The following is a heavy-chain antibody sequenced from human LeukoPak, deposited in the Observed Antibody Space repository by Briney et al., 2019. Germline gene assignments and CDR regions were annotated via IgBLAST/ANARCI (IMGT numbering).Heavy chain of an antibody. V-gene: IGHV3-64*02. CDR1: GFTFGTYA. CDR3: AKPLTSYSSGFSDVFDV. D-gene: IGHD5-18*01. CDR2: ITTNGGNT. Sequence: QTGGSLRLSCAASGFTFGTYAMHWVRQAPGKGLEHVSTITTNGGNTYYADSVKGRFTISRDNSKDTLFLQMGSLRAEDMAVYYCAKPLTSYSSGFSDVFDVWGHGSMVTVSS. J-gene: IGHJ3*01.